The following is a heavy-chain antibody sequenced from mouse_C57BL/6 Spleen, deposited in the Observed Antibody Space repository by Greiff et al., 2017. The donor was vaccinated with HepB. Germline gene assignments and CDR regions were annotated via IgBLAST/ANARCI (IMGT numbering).Heavy chain of an antibody. CDR1: GYTFTSYW. CDR2: IDPSDSYT. Sequence: QVQLQQPGAELVKPGASVKLSCKASGYTFTSYWMQWVKQRPGQGLEWIGEIDPSDSYTNYNQKFKGKATLTVDRSSSTAYMQLSSLTSEDSAVYYCASYYAPTAYWGQGTLVTVSA. J-gene: IGHJ3*01. CDR3: ASYYAPTAY. D-gene: IGHD1-1*01. V-gene: IGHV1-50*01.